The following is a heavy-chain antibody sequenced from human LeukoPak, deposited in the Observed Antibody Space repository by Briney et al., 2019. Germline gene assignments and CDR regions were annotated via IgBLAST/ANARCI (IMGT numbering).Heavy chain of an antibody. V-gene: IGHV3-30*02. CDR3: AKAQSSGWYRNWFDP. D-gene: IGHD6-19*01. J-gene: IGHJ5*02. CDR2: IWYDGSKK. Sequence: GGSLRLSCAASGFSFNIHGMHWVRQAPGKGLEWVSLIWYDGSKKYYTDSAKGRFTISRDNSKNTLYLQMNSLRAEDTAVYYCAKAQSSGWYRNWFDPWGQGTLVTVSS. CDR1: GFSFNIHG.